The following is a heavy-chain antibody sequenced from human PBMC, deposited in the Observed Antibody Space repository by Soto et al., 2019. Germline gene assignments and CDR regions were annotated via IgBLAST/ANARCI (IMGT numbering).Heavy chain of an antibody. CDR2: IIPMFGKA. Sequence: QVHLVQSGAEVKKPGSSVKVSCKASGGTFSRYALNWVRQAPGQGLEWMGGIIPMFGKANYAQKFQGRVTITADESTSTGYMELRSLISEDTAVYYCARDGTLYDGGAYYYLYWGQGTLVTVSS. V-gene: IGHV1-69*01. D-gene: IGHD3-22*01. CDR3: ARDGTLYDGGAYYYLY. CDR1: GGTFSRYA. J-gene: IGHJ4*02.